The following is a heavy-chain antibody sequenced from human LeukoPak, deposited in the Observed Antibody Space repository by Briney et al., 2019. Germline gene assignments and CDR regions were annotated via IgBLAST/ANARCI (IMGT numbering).Heavy chain of an antibody. V-gene: IGHV3-23*01. D-gene: IGHD6-13*01. J-gene: IGHJ4*02. CDR1: GFTFSSYA. CDR2: ISGSGGST. Sequence: PGGPLGLSCAASGFTFSSYALSWVRQAQGKGLEWVSAISGSGGSTYYADSVKGRFTISRDNSKNTLYLQMNSLRAEDTAVYYCAKVVSSWYDYWGQGTLVTASS. CDR3: AKVVSSWYDY.